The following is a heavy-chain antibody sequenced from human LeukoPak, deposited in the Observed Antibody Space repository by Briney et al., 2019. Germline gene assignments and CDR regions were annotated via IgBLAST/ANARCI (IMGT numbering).Heavy chain of an antibody. J-gene: IGHJ6*03. CDR2: ISSSSSYI. CDR1: GFTFSSYS. Sequence: PGGSLRLSCAASGFTFSSYSMNWVRQAPGKGLEWVSSISSSSSYIYYADSVKGRFTISRYNAKNSLYLQMNSLRAEDTAVYYCARDPSRYYMDVWGKGTTVTVSS. V-gene: IGHV3-21*01. CDR3: ARDPSRYYMDV.